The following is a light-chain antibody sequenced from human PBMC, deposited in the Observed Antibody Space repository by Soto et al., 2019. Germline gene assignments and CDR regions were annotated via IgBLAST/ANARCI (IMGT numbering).Light chain of an antibody. Sequence: QSALTQPASVSGSPGQSITISCTGTSSDVGGYNYASWYQQHPGKAPKLMIYDVSNRPSGVSNRFSGSKSGNTASLTISGLQAEDEADYYCSSYTSSSTYVVFGGGTKLTV. V-gene: IGLV2-14*01. CDR2: DVS. CDR1: SSDVGGYNY. J-gene: IGLJ2*01. CDR3: SSYTSSSTYVV.